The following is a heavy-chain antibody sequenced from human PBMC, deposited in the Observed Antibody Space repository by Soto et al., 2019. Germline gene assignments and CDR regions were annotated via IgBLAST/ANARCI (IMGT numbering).Heavy chain of an antibody. CDR2: IYWDDDK. CDR3: VHMSWSYAPFYY. J-gene: IGHJ4*02. D-gene: IGHD1-26*01. CDR1: GFSLITSGEC. Sequence: QITLKESGPTLVKPTQTLTLTCTFSGFSLITSGECVGWIRQPPGKALEWLAIIYWDDDKRYSPSLKSRLTITKDTSQYQVVLSMTNMDPVDTGTYYCVHMSWSYAPFYYWGQGTLVTVSS. V-gene: IGHV2-5*02.